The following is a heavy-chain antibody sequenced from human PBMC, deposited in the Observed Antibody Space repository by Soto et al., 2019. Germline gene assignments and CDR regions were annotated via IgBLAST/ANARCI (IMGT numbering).Heavy chain of an antibody. CDR1: GFTFSSYA. CDR3: AKVGTGYCSGGSCYSYY. D-gene: IGHD2-15*01. J-gene: IGHJ4*02. CDR2: ISGSGGST. V-gene: IGHV3-23*01. Sequence: GGSLRLSCAASGFTFSSYAMSWVRQAPGKGLEWVSAISGSGGSTYYADSVKGRFTISRDNSKNTLYLQMNSLRAEDTAVYYCAKVGTGYCSGGSCYSYYWGQGTLVTVSS.